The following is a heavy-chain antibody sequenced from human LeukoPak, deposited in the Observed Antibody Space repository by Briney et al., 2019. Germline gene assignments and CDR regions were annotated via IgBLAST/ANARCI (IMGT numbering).Heavy chain of an antibody. CDR1: GITFSNYY. CDR2: IIQDGSVT. CDR3: ATDDYRGLGY. V-gene: IGHV3-74*01. D-gene: IGHD3-16*01. J-gene: IGHJ4*02. Sequence: PGGSLRLSCVTSGITFSNYYMQWVRQVPGEGLVWVSHIIQDGSVTSYADSVKGQFTISRDNAKNTVYLQLNNLRAEDTAVYYCATDDYRGLGYWGQGTLVTVSS.